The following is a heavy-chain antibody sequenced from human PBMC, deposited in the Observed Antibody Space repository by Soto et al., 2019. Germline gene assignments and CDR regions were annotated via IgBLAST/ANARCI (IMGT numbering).Heavy chain of an antibody. CDR1: GDSINSYY. CDR3: ARTYDNSGPNSGGYAFDI. CDR2: FYKSGTT. Sequence: QVQLQESGPGLVKPSETLSFTCTVSGDSINSYYWSWIRQPPGKGLEWIAYFYKSGTTNYNPSLKSPVTISVATAXXHXSLKLSSGTAADTAVYYCARTYDNSGPNSGGYAFDIWGQGTMLTVSS. D-gene: IGHD3-22*01. V-gene: IGHV4-59*01. J-gene: IGHJ3*02.